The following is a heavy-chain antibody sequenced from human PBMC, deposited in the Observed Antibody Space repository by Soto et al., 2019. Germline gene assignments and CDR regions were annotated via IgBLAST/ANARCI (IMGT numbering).Heavy chain of an antibody. Sequence: PGGSLRLSCAASGFTFSSYGMHWVRQAPGKGLEWVAVIWYDGSNKYYADSVKGRFTISRDNSKNTLYLQMNSLRAEDTAVYYCARAYEGDYFDYWGQGTLVTVSS. J-gene: IGHJ4*02. CDR1: GFTFSSYG. V-gene: IGHV3-33*01. D-gene: IGHD3-16*01. CDR2: IWYDGSNK. CDR3: ARAYEGDYFDY.